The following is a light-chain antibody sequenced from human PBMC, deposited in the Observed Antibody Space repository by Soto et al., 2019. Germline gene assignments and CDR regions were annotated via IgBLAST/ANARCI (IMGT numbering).Light chain of an antibody. CDR3: QHYASFSGT. J-gene: IGKJ1*01. CDR2: KAS. CDR1: QSVSSW. Sequence: DIQMTQSPSTLSASVGDRVTITCLASQSVSSWVAWYHLKPGKAPKLLIHKASTLETGVPSRFSGSGSRTEFTLTISSLQPDDFATYYCQHYASFSGTFGQGTKVDIK. V-gene: IGKV1-5*03.